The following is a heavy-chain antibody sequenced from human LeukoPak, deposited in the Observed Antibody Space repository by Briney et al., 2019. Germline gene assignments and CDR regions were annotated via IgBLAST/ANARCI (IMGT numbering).Heavy chain of an antibody. V-gene: IGHV4-4*07. CDR1: GGSISNYY. J-gene: IGHJ5*02. Sequence: SETLSLTCTVSGGSISNYYWSWIRQPAGKGLEWIGRIYTSGSTNYNPSLKSRVTMSVDTSKNQFSLKLSSVTAADTAVYYCARDPPFGVRGVIGWFDPWGQGTLVTVSS. D-gene: IGHD3-10*01. CDR2: IYTSGST. CDR3: ARDPPFGVRGVIGWFDP.